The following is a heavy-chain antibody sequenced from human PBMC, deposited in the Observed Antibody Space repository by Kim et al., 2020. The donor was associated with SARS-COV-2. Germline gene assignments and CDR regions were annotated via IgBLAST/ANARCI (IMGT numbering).Heavy chain of an antibody. CDR2: INAGNGST. CDR3: ARDPILYCSSTSCYADYYY. D-gene: IGHD2-2*01. V-gene: IGHV1-3*01. Sequence: ASVKVSCKASGYTFTSYAMHWVRQAPGQRLEWMGWINAGNGSTKYSQKFQGRVTITRDTSASTAYMELSSLRSEDTAVYYCARDPILYCSSTSCYADYYY. CDR1: GYTFTSYA. J-gene: IGHJ6*01.